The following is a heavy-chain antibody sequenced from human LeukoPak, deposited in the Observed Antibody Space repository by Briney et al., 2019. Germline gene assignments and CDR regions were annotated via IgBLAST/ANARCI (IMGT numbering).Heavy chain of an antibody. D-gene: IGHD3-16*01. J-gene: IGHJ4*02. V-gene: IGHV1-69*01. CDR3: ARGPHKWGSLPLPLDY. CDR1: GGTFSSYA. Sequence: VASVKVSCKASGGTFSSYAINWVRQAPGQGLKWMGGIIPIFGTANYAQKFQGRVTITADEYTSTAYMELSSLRSEDTAVYYCARGPHKWGSLPLPLDYWGQGTLVTVSS. CDR2: IIPIFGTA.